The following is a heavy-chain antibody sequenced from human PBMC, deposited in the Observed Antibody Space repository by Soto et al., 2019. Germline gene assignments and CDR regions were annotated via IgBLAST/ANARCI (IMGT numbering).Heavy chain of an antibody. V-gene: IGHV1-3*01. CDR3: ARLVVVAPVANV. Sequence: ASVKVSCKASGYTFTNYAIHWVRQAPGHRLEWMGWINAANGDTRYSQNFQGRLTIDRDTSATAAYMHLSWLTSADTAVYFCARLVVVAPVANVWGQGTLVTVSS. CDR2: INAANGDT. D-gene: IGHD2-2*01. J-gene: IGHJ4*02. CDR1: GYTFTNYA.